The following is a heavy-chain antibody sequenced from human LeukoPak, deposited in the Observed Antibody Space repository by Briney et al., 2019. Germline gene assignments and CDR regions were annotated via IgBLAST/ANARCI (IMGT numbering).Heavy chain of an antibody. CDR1: GFTFSSYG. D-gene: IGHD4-23*01. CDR3: SRGGGNSDYFDY. V-gene: IGHV3-30*02. J-gene: IGHJ4*02. CDR2: IRYDGSNK. Sequence: GGSPRLSCAASGFTFSSYGMHWVRQAPGKGLEWVAFIRYDGSNKYYADSVKGRFTISRDNSKNTLYLQMNSLRAEDTAVYYCSRGGGNSDYFDYWGQGTLVTVSS.